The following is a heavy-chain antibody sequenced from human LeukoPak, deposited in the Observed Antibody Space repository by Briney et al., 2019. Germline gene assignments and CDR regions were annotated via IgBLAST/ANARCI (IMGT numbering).Heavy chain of an antibody. V-gene: IGHV3-7*03. J-gene: IGHJ4*02. Sequence: GGTLTLSCAASGFTFSSYWMTWVRQAPGKGLEWVAHIKEDGSVTEYSESVKGRFTVSTDNAKNSLYLQMNTLRAEDTAVYYCLRWRGHGFFESWGQGTLGTVSS. D-gene: IGHD3-10*01. CDR3: LRWRGHGFFES. CDR2: IKEDGSVT. CDR1: GFTFSSYW.